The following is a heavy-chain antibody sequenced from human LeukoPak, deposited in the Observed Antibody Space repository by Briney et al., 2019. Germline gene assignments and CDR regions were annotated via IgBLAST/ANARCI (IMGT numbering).Heavy chain of an antibody. CDR2: IVVGSGNT. CDR1: GYTFTGYY. D-gene: IGHD5-18*01. J-gene: IGHJ3*02. Sequence: ASVKVSCKASGYTFTGYYMHWVRQARGQRLEWIGWIVVGSGNTNYAQKFQERVTITRDMSTGTAYMELSSLRSEDTAVYYCAADQGYSYGRDAFDIWGRGTMVTVSS. V-gene: IGHV1-58*02. CDR3: AADQGYSYGRDAFDI.